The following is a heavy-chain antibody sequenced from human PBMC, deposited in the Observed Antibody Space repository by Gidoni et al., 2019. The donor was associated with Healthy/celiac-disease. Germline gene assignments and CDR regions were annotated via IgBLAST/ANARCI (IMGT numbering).Heavy chain of an antibody. CDR3: ARNPPTYYYDSSLRGPFDY. Sequence: QVQLVQSGAAVKKPGSSVKVSCKASGGTFSSYAIRWVRQAPGQGLEWMGGIIPIFGTANYAQKFQGRVTMTADESTSTAYMELSSLRSEDTAVYYCARNPPTYYYDSSLRGPFDYWGQGTLVTVSS. CDR1: GGTFSSYA. J-gene: IGHJ4*02. D-gene: IGHD3-22*01. CDR2: IIPIFGTA. V-gene: IGHV1-69*01.